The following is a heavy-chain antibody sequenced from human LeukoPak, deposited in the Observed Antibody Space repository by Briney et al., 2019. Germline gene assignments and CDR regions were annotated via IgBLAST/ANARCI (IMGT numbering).Heavy chain of an antibody. CDR2: IRSKPYGGTT. Sequence: GGSLRLSCTASGFTFGDCVMSWVCQAPGRGLEWVAFIRSKPYGGTTEYAASVKGRFTISRDDSKSIAYLQMNSLTTEDTAVYYCSRDLFFDSSGYPTPGAYCGQGTLVTVSS. CDR1: GFTFGDCV. D-gene: IGHD3-22*01. CDR3: SRDLFFDSSGYPTPGAY. J-gene: IGHJ4*02. V-gene: IGHV3-49*04.